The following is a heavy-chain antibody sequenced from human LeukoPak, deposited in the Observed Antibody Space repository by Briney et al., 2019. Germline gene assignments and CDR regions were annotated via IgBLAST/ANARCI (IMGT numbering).Heavy chain of an antibody. D-gene: IGHD2/OR15-2a*01. CDR2: IKQDGSER. Sequence: RGSLRLSCAPSGFTSTSYWMSWVRHAPGGGLEWVANIKQDGSERYYVDSVKGRLTISRDNAENSLYLQMNSLRAEDTAVYYCARDLFAVVKVYWGEGTLVTVSS. V-gene: IGHV3-7*04. CDR1: GFTSTSYW. J-gene: IGHJ4*02. CDR3: ARDLFAVVKVY.